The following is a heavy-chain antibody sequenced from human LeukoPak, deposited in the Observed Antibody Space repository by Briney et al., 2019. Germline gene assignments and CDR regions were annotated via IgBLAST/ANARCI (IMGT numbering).Heavy chain of an antibody. V-gene: IGHV3-30*02. Sequence: SGGSLRLSCAASGFTFSSYGMHWVRQAPGKGLEWVAFIRYDGSNKYYADSVKGRFTISRDNSKNTLYLQMNSLRAEDTAVYYCAKDYDSSGYYSLYYYYYYMDVWGKGTTVTMSS. D-gene: IGHD3-22*01. CDR3: AKDYDSSGYYSLYYYYYYMDV. CDR1: GFTFSSYG. CDR2: IRYDGSNK. J-gene: IGHJ6*03.